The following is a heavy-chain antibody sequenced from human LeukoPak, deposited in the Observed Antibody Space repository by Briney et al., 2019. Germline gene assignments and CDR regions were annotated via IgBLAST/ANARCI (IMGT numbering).Heavy chain of an antibody. D-gene: IGHD2-2*01. CDR2: IDPSDSYT. CDR1: GYSFTSYW. Sequence: GESLKISLKGSGYSFTSYWISWVRQRPGKGLGWMGRIDPSDSYTNYSPSCQGQVTISAGKSISTDYLQWRSLKASDNATDYCARHRANGAILVVPAATDYYYYGMDVWGKGTTVTVSS. J-gene: IGHJ6*04. CDR3: ARHRANGAILVVPAATDYYYYGMDV. V-gene: IGHV5-10-1*04.